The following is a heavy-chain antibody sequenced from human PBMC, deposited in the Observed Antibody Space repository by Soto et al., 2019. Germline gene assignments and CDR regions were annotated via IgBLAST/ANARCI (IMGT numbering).Heavy chain of an antibody. D-gene: IGHD2-2*01. CDR3: ARSRDCSSTSCYVYYYYGMDV. Sequence: SETLSLTCTVSGGSITGYYWSWIRQPAGRGLEWIGRVYHTGYTTYNPSLRGRVTMSLDTSKNQISLKLTSVAAADTAVYYCARSRDCSSTSCYVYYYYGMDVWGQGTTVTVSS. CDR2: VYHTGYT. J-gene: IGHJ6*02. V-gene: IGHV4-4*07. CDR1: GGSITGYY.